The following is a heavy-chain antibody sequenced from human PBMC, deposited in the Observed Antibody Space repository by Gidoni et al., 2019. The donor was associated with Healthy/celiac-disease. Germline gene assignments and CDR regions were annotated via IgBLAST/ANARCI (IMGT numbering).Heavy chain of an antibody. V-gene: IGHV4-38-2*02. D-gene: IGHD3-3*01. Sequence: QVQLQESGPGLVKPSETLSLTCAVSGYSISSGYYWGWIRQPPGKGLEWIGSIYHSGSTYYNPSLTSRVTISVDSSKIQFSLKLSSVTAADTAVYYCARDATYYDFWSGYYFDYWGQGTLVTVSS. CDR1: GYSISSGYY. CDR2: IYHSGST. J-gene: IGHJ4*02. CDR3: ARDATYYDFWSGYYFDY.